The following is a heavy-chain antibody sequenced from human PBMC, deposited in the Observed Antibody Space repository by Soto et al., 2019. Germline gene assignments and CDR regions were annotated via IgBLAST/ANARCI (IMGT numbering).Heavy chain of an antibody. CDR3: ARVTGGGNWFDP. CDR1: GGSISSYY. Sequence: SETLSLTCTVSGGSISSYYWSWIRQPPGKGLEWIGYIYYSGSTYYNPLLKSRVTISVDTSKNQFSLKLSSVTAADTAVYYCARVTGGGNWFDPWGQGTLVTVSS. V-gene: IGHV4-59*08. D-gene: IGHD3-10*01. J-gene: IGHJ5*02. CDR2: IYYSGST.